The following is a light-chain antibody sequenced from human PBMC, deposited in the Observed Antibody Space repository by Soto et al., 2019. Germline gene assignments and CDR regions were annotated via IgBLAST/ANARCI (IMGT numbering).Light chain of an antibody. CDR2: GAS. J-gene: IGKJ1*01. Sequence: EIVFTQSPATLSLSPGERATLSCRASQSVSSYLAWYQQTPGQAPRLLIYGASNRAAGIPGRFGGSGSGTDFTLTISSLEPEDVAVYYCQQRSSWWTFGQGTKVDIK. V-gene: IGKV3-11*01. CDR3: QQRSSWWT. CDR1: QSVSSY.